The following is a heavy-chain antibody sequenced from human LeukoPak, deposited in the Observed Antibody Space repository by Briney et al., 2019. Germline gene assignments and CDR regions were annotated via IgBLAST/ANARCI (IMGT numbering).Heavy chain of an antibody. J-gene: IGHJ3*02. CDR1: GYTFTAYY. D-gene: IGHD2-15*01. CDR2: IRPNSGGT. CDR3: ARGSIFEVAAAKPAFDI. Sequence: ASVKVSCKASGYTFTAYYLHWVRQAPGQGLEWMGLIRPNSGGTNYAQNFQGRVTMTRDTSISTAYMELSRLRSDDTAVYYCARGSIFEVAAAKPAFDIWGQGTMVAVS. V-gene: IGHV1-2*02.